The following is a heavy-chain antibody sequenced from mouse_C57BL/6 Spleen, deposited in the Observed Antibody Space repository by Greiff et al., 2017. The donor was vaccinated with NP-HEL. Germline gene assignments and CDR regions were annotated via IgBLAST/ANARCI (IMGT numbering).Heavy chain of an antibody. CDR3: ARGGYYEYDGFAY. CDR2: IHPNSGST. CDR1: GYTFTSYW. V-gene: IGHV1-64*01. D-gene: IGHD2-4*01. J-gene: IGHJ3*01. Sequence: QVQLQQPGAELVKPGASVKLSCKASGYTFTSYWMHWVKQRPGQGLEWIGMIHPNSGSTNYNEKFKSKATLTVDKSSSTAYMQLSSLTSEDSAVYYCARGGYYEYDGFAYWGQGTLVTVSA.